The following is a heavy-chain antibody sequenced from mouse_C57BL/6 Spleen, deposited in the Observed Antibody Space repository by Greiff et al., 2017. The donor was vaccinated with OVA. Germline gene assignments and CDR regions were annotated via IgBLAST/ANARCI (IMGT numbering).Heavy chain of an antibody. D-gene: IGHD2-5*01. J-gene: IGHJ2*01. CDR1: GYSITSGYY. CDR2: ISYDGSN. Sequence: EVKLMESGPGLAKPSQSLSLTCSVTGYSITSGYYWNWIRQFPGNKLEWMGYISYDGSNNYNPSLKNRISITRDTSKNQFFLKLNSVTTEDTATYYCARGGYSNSLDYWGQGTTLTVSS. V-gene: IGHV3-6*01. CDR3: ARGGYSNSLDY.